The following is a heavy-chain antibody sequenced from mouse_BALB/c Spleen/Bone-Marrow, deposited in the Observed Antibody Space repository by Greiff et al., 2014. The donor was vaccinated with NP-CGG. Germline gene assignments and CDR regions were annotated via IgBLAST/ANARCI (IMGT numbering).Heavy chain of an antibody. D-gene: IGHD1-2*01. V-gene: IGHV14-3*02. Sequence: VQLQQSGAELVKPGASVKLSCTASGFNIKDTYMHWVKQRPEQGLEWIGRIDPANGNTKYDPKFQGKATITADTSSNTAYLQLSSLTSEDTAVYYCARGGTTATWYFDVWGPGTTVTVSS. CDR1: GFNIKDTY. CDR3: ARGGTTATWYFDV. J-gene: IGHJ1*01. CDR2: IDPANGNT.